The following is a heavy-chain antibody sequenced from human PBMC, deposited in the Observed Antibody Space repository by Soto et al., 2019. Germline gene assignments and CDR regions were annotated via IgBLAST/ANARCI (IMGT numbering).Heavy chain of an antibody. Sequence: SLRLSCAASGFTFSSHWMSWVRQAPGKGLEWVANIKQDGSEKYYVDSVKGRFTISRDNAKNSLYLQMNSLRAEDTAVYYCAREGCGGDCYYYYGMDVWGQGTTVTVSS. CDR1: GFTFSSHW. V-gene: IGHV3-7*03. CDR2: IKQDGSEK. J-gene: IGHJ6*02. CDR3: AREGCGGDCYYYYGMDV. D-gene: IGHD2-21*02.